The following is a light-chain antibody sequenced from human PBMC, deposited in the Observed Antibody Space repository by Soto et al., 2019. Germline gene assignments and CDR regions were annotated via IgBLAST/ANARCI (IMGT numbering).Light chain of an antibody. CDR3: QQDGSSPIT. CDR1: QRVSSTS. V-gene: IGKV3-20*01. CDR2: GAS. J-gene: IGKJ5*01. Sequence: EIGLTRSQGPLPFSPGEGATLSCRASQRVSSTSLAWYQQKPGRAPRPLIFGASSTATGIPDRFSGSGSGTAFTLTISILETEDFAVYYCQQDGSSPITFGQGTRLEIK.